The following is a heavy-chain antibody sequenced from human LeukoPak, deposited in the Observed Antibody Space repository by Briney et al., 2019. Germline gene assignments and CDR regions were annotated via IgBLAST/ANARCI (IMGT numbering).Heavy chain of an antibody. CDR2: MRYDGSRE. CDR1: GLTFSGYD. V-gene: IGHV3-30*02. J-gene: IGHJ4*02. CDR3: VGDFDY. Sequence: GGSLRVSCAASGLTFSGYDMDWVRQAPGKGLEWVSFMRYDGSREFYADSVEGRFTISRDNSKDTLYLQMNSLRPEDTAVYYCVGDFDYWGQGTLVTVSS.